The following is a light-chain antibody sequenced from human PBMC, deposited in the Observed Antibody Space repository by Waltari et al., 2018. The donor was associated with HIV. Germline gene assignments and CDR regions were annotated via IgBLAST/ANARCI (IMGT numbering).Light chain of an antibody. CDR1: EDVSTY. CDR2: DAS. J-gene: IGKJ4*01. V-gene: IGKV3-11*01. Sequence: EIVLTQSPATLYLSPGDRATLSCRASEDVSTYLAWYQQRSGQSPRLLIYDASVSATGVPARFSGSGSGTDFTLTISSLDPEDFAVYYCQQRSNWPPAPTFGGGTKVEIK. CDR3: QQRSNWPPAPT.